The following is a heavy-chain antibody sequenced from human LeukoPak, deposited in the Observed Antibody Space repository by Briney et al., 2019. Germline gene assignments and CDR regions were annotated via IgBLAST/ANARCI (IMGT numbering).Heavy chain of an antibody. D-gene: IGHD6-13*01. CDR1: GGSISSSSYY. J-gene: IGHJ6*03. CDR3: AASIAAAGTYYYYYYMDV. Sequence: PSETLSLTCTVSGGSISSSSYYWGWIRQPPGKGLEWIGSIYYSGSTYYNPSLKSRVTISVDTSKNQFSLKLSSVTAADTAVYYCAASIAAAGTYYYYYYMDVWGKGTAVTISS. CDR2: IYYSGST. V-gene: IGHV4-39*07.